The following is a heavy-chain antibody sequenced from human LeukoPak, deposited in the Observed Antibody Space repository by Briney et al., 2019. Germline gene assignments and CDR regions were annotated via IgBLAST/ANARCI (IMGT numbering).Heavy chain of an antibody. CDR1: GFTFSSYG. J-gene: IGHJ4*02. V-gene: IGHV3-23*01. D-gene: IGHD3-10*01. CDR2: ISGSGGST. CDR3: AKDRAMVRGVIIMGHYFDY. Sequence: GGSLRLSCAASGFTFSSYGMSWVRQAPGKGLEWVSAISGSGGSTYYADSVKGRFTISRDNSKNTLYLQMNSLRAEDTAVYYCAKDRAMVRGVIIMGHYFDYWGQGTLVTVSS.